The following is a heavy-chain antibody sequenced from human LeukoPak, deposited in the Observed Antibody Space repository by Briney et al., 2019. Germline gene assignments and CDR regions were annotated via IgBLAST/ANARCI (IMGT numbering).Heavy chain of an antibody. CDR1: GGSISSVGYW. V-gene: IGHV4-39*01. CDR2: IYLGGST. CDR3: ARVRGTGSY. J-gene: IGHJ4*02. Sequence: SETLSLTCTVSGGSISSVGYWWGWIRQPPGKGLEFIGNIYLGGSTSYNPSLKSRIAMSTDTSRNLFSLRLTSVTAADTAVYYCARVRGTGSYWGQGTLVTVSS. D-gene: IGHD3-10*01.